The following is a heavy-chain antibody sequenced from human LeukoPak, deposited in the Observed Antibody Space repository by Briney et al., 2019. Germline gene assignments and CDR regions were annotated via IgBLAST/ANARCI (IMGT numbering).Heavy chain of an antibody. Sequence: GASVKVSCKASGGTFSSYAISWVRQAPGQGLEWMGGIIPIFGTANYAQKFQGRVTITADESTSTAYMELSSLRSEDTAVYYCAVSRDSSGWLDNFDYWGQGTLVTVSS. D-gene: IGHD6-19*01. CDR2: IIPIFGTA. CDR3: AVSRDSSGWLDNFDY. V-gene: IGHV1-69*13. J-gene: IGHJ4*02. CDR1: GGTFSSYA.